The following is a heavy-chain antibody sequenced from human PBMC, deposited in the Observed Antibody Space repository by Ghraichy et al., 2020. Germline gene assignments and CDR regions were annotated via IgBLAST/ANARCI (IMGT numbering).Heavy chain of an antibody. CDR2: IYPDSGGT. J-gene: IGHJ5*02. CDR3: ARDPGVVPAADTRDWFDP. D-gene: IGHD2-2*01. Sequence: ASVKVSCKASGYSLTGYYMHWVRQAPGQGLEWMGRIYPDSGGTNYAQKFQGRVTMTRDTSISTAYMELSRLRSDDTAVYYCARDPGVVPAADTRDWFDPWGQGTLVTVSS. CDR1: GYSLTGYY. V-gene: IGHV1-2*06.